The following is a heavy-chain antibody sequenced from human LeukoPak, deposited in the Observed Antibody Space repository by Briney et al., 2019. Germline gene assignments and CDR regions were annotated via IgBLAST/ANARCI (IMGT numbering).Heavy chain of an antibody. CDR2: INPSGGST. CDR1: GYTFTSYY. V-gene: IGHV1-46*01. CDR3: AAIGYCSSTSCYRGSRLYYYGMDA. Sequence: GASVKVSCKASGYTFTSYYMHWVRQAPGQGLEWMGIINPSGGSTSYAQKFQGRVTMTRNTSISTAYMELSSLRSEDTAVYYCAAIGYCSSTSCYRGSRLYYYGMDAWGQGTTVTVSS. J-gene: IGHJ6*02. D-gene: IGHD2-2*01.